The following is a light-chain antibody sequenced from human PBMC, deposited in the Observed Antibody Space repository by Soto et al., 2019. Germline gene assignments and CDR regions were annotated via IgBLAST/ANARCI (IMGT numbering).Light chain of an antibody. J-gene: IGLJ1*01. V-gene: IGLV1-40*01. CDR1: SSNIGAGYD. CDR2: GNN. CDR3: QSFDSDLRAFV. Sequence: QSALTQAPSISGAPGQSVTISYTGSSSNIGAGYDVHWFQQFPGTAPRLLIYGNNNRPSGVPDRFSGSESGTSASLAIAGLQAGDEAIYYCQSFDSDLRAFVFGTGTKVTVL.